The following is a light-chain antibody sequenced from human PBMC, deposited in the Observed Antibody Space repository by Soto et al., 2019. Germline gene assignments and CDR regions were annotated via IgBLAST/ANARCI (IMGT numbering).Light chain of an antibody. CDR2: AAS. V-gene: IGKV1-39*01. CDR3: QQSYSTTWT. Sequence: IKMTQSPSSLSASVGGRVTITCRASESISSYLNWYQQKPGKAPKLLIYAASSLQSGVPSRFSGSGSGTDFTLTISSLQPEDFATYSCQQSYSTTWTFGQGTKVDIK. J-gene: IGKJ1*01. CDR1: ESISSY.